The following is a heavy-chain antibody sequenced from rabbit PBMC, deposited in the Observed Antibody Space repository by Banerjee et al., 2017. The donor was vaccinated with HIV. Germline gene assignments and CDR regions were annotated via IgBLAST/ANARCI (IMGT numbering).Heavy chain of an antibody. V-gene: IGHV1S45*01. CDR1: GFTLSSSDY. CDR3: SRANSADSGVGYGYDL. D-gene: IGHD6-1*01. CDR2: IYTGDGHT. Sequence: QEQLVESGGGLVQPEGSLTLTCKASGFTLSSSDYMCWVRQAPGKGLEWIGCIYTGDGHTYYTSWAKGRFTISKASSTTVTLQMTSLTVADTATYFCSRANSADSGVGYGYDLWGQGTLVTVS. J-gene: IGHJ4*01.